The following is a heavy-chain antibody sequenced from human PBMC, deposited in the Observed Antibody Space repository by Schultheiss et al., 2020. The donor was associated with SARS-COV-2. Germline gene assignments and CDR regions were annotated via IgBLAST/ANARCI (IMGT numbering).Heavy chain of an antibody. Sequence: SETLSLTCTVSGGSISSGDYYWSWIRQPPGKGLEWIGYIYYSGSTYYNPSLKSRVTISVDTSKNQFSLKLSSVTAADTAVYYCARESIAARPSPYYYGMDVWGQGTTVTVSS. J-gene: IGHJ6*02. D-gene: IGHD6-6*01. V-gene: IGHV4-30-4*01. CDR2: IYYSGST. CDR1: GGSISSGDYY. CDR3: ARESIAARPSPYYYGMDV.